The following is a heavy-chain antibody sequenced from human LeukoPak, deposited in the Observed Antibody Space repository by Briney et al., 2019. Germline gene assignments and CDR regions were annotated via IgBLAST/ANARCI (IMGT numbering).Heavy chain of an antibody. Sequence: AGGSLRLSCAASGFTFSSYAMNWVRQAPGKGLEWVSGISNSGGSTHYADSVKGRFTISRDNSKNTLYLQMNSLRAEDTAVYYCAKETSSSFDYWGQGTLVTVSS. V-gene: IGHV3-23*01. J-gene: IGHJ4*02. D-gene: IGHD6-6*01. CDR2: ISNSGGST. CDR3: AKETSSSFDY. CDR1: GFTFSSYA.